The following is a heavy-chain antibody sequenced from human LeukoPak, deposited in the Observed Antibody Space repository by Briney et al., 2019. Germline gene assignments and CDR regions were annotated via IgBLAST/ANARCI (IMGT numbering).Heavy chain of an antibody. V-gene: IGHV3-23*01. CDR1: GFTFSSYA. D-gene: IGHD2-2*03. CDR3: ANDPVDIVVVPAAPGDY. Sequence: GRSLRLSCAASGFTFSSYAMSWVRQAPGKGLEWVSAISGSGGSTYYADSVKGRFTISRDNSKNTLYLQMNSLRAEDTAVYYCANDPVDIVVVPAAPGDYWGQGTLVTVSS. J-gene: IGHJ4*02. CDR2: ISGSGGST.